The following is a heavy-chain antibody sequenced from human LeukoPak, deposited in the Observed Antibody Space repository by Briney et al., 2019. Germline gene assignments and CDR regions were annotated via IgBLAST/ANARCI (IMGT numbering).Heavy chain of an antibody. V-gene: IGHV4-30-4*01. Sequence: SQTLSLTCTVSGGSISSGDYYWSWIRQPPGKGLQWIGYTYYSGSTYYNPSLKSRVTISVDTSKNQFSLKLNSVTAADTAVYYCARPYYYDSRIDPWGQGTLVTVSS. CDR2: TYYSGST. J-gene: IGHJ5*02. CDR3: ARPYYYDSRIDP. D-gene: IGHD3-22*01. CDR1: GGSISSGDYY.